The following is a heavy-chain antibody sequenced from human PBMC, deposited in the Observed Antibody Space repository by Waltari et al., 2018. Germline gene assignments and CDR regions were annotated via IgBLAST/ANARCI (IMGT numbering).Heavy chain of an antibody. D-gene: IGHD3-22*01. CDR1: GFTFSSYG. Sequence: QVQLVESGGGVVQPGGSLRPSCAASGFTFSSYGMHWVRQAPGKGLEWVAFIRYDGSNKYYADSVKGRFTVSRDNSKNTLYLQMNSLRAEDTAVYYCAKEWLGSLDYWGQGTLVTVSS. V-gene: IGHV3-30*02. CDR3: AKEWLGSLDY. CDR2: IRYDGSNK. J-gene: IGHJ4*02.